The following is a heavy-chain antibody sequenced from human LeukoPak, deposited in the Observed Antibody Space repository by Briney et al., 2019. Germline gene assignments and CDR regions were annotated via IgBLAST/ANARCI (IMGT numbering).Heavy chain of an antibody. CDR3: AKHRVAAGAIDY. J-gene: IGHJ4*02. CDR1: GFTFSNYA. Sequence: GGSLRLSCAASGFTFSNYAASWARQPPGKGLEWVSAISGSGGSTYYADSVKGRFTISRDNSKNTLYLQMNSLRPEDTAVYYCAKHRVAAGAIDYWGQGTLVTVSS. D-gene: IGHD6-13*01. CDR2: ISGSGGST. V-gene: IGHV3-23*01.